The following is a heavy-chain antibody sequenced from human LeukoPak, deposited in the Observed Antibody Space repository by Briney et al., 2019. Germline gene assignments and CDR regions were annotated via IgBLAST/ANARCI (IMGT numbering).Heavy chain of an antibody. J-gene: IGHJ4*02. CDR2: HSHSGSA. V-gene: IGHV4-38-2*02. CDR3: ARYQTGTMFAV. CDR1: GYSISSGYY. D-gene: IGHD1/OR15-1a*01. Sequence: SETLSLTCTVSGYSISSGYYWGWIRQPPGKGLEWIGTHSHSGSAYYNPSLRSRITMSLDTSENQLSLKLYSVTAADTAIYYCARYQTGTMFAVWGQGTLVTISS.